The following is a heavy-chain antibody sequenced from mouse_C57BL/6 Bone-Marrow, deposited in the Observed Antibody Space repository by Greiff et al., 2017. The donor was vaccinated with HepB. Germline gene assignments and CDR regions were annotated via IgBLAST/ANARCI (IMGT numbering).Heavy chain of an antibody. CDR1: GYTFTTYP. CDR2: FHPYNDDT. Sequence: QVQLKESGAELVKPGASVKMSCKASGYTFTTYPIEWMKQNHGKSLEWIGNFHPYNDDTKYNEKFKGKATLTVEKSSSQVYLELSRLTSDDSAVYYCAITTVVATDYFDNWGQGTTLTVSS. J-gene: IGHJ2*01. V-gene: IGHV1-47*01. CDR3: AITTVVATDYFDN. D-gene: IGHD1-1*01.